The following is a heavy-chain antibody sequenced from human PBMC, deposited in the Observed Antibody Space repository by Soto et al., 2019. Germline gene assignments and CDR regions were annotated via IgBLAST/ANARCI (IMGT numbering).Heavy chain of an antibody. CDR3: ARVSATYYYDSSGYYNNWFDP. J-gene: IGHJ5*02. V-gene: IGHV1-3*01. Sequence: QVQLVQSGAEVKKPGASVKVSCKASGYTFTSYAMHWVRQAPGQRLEWMGWINAGNGNIKYAQKFQGRATITRDTSASTAYMELGSLRSEDTAMYYCARVSATYYYDSSGYYNNWFDPWGQGTLVTVSS. CDR1: GYTFTSYA. D-gene: IGHD3-22*01. CDR2: INAGNGNI.